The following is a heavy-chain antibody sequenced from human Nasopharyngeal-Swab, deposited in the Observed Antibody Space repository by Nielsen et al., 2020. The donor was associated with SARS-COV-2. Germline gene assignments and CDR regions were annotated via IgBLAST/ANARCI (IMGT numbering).Heavy chain of an antibody. Sequence: WILQPTEKGMEWIGKINHSGSNNYNPSLKSRVTISVDKSKNHFSLKLSSVTASDTAVYYCARSCRVVTAIRFAFDIWGQGTMVTVSS. CDR3: ARSCRVVTAIRFAFDI. CDR2: INHSGSN. V-gene: IGHV4-34*01. J-gene: IGHJ3*02. D-gene: IGHD2-21*02.